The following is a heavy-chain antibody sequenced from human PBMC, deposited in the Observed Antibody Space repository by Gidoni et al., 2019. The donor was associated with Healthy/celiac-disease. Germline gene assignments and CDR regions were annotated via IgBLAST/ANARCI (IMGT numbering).Heavy chain of an antibody. V-gene: IGHV1-46*03. J-gene: IGHJ6*02. CDR2: INPRGGST. CDR3: ARDLFRGSSLRGMDV. CDR1: GYTFTSYY. Sequence: QVQLVQSGAEVKTPGASVKVSCTASGYTFTSYYMPWVRQAPGQGLEWMGIINPRGGSTSYAQKFQGRGTMTRDTSTRTVYMELSSLRSEDTAVYYCARDLFRGSSLRGMDVWGQGTTVTVSS. D-gene: IGHD6-13*01.